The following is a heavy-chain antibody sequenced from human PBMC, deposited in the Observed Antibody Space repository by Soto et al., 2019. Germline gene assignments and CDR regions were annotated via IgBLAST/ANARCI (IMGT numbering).Heavy chain of an antibody. V-gene: IGHV3-64*01. CDR2: ISSNGGST. CDR3: ARDLPPYYYDSSGYYCGSWFDP. J-gene: IGHJ5*02. D-gene: IGHD3-22*01. CDR1: GFTFSSYA. Sequence: GGSLRLSCAASGFTFSSYAMHWVRQAPGKGLEYVSAISSNGGSTYYANSVKGRFTISRDNSKNTLYLQMGSLRAEDMAVYYCARDLPPYYYDSSGYYCGSWFDPWGQGTLVTVS.